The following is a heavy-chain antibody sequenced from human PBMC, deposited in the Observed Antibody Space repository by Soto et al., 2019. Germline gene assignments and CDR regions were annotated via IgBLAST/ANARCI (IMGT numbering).Heavy chain of an antibody. CDR1: GFTFRSYS. D-gene: IGHD3-3*01. V-gene: IGHV3-21*01. CDR2: ISRVSTYI. CDR3: ARVAGAHFWTNFDS. J-gene: IGHJ4*02. Sequence: PGGSLRPSCAASGFTFRSYSITWVRQAPGKGPERVSSISRVSTYIYDADSVKGRFTISRDNAKNSMYLQMNSLRVEDTAVYYCARVAGAHFWTNFDSWGQGTQVTVSS.